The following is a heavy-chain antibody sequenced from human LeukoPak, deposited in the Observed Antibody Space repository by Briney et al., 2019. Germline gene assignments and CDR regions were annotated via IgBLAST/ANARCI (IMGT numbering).Heavy chain of an antibody. J-gene: IGHJ4*02. D-gene: IGHD3-3*01. V-gene: IGHV5-51*01. Sequence: GESLKISCKGSGYSFRSNWIGWVRQMPGKGLGWMGIIDPGDSDTRYSPSFQGQVIISVDKSINTAYLQWSSLKASDTAMYYCARLWTIFSGADYWGQGSLVTVSS. CDR1: GYSFRSNW. CDR2: IDPGDSDT. CDR3: ARLWTIFSGADY.